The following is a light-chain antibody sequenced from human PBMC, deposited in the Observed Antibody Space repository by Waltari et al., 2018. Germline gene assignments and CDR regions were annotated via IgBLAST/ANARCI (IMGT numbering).Light chain of an antibody. CDR3: MQVLQNPT. CDR2: LGS. J-gene: IGKJ2*01. Sequence: EIVMTQSPPSLPVPPGAPASIPCRSSQSLLHNNGHIYLDWYLQKPGQSPQLLIYLGSTRAAGVPDRFSAGGSGTDLTLRISGVEADDVGLYYCMQVLQNPTFGQGTRLEIK. V-gene: IGKV2-28*01. CDR1: QSLLHNNGHIY.